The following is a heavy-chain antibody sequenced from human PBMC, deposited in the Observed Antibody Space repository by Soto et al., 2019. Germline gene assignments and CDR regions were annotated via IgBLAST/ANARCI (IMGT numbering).Heavy chain of an antibody. CDR2: ISGSGDST. V-gene: IGHV3-23*01. Sequence: GGSLRLSCAASGFTFSSWAMSWVRQAPGKGLEWVSGISGSGDSTYYADSVKGRFTISRDNSKNTLYLQMNSLRAEDAAVYYCAKGVPGIAVAGTGYFQHWGQGTLVTVSS. J-gene: IGHJ1*01. CDR3: AKGVPGIAVAGTGYFQH. CDR1: GFTFSSWA. D-gene: IGHD6-19*01.